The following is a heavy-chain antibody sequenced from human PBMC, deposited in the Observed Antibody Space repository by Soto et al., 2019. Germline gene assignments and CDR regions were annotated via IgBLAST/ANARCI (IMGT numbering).Heavy chain of an antibody. V-gene: IGHV3-72*01. D-gene: IGHD1-26*01. J-gene: IGHJ4*02. CDR2: SRDKGYSYSK. Sequence: EVQLVESGGGLVQPGGSLRLSCAGSGFTFSDYYIDWVRQAQGKGLEWVGRSRDKGYSYSKDYAASVKGRYTVSRDASNNSLYLQMNSLNTEDTALYYCTRSIVGTTSTDYWGQGTLVTVSS. CDR1: GFTFSDYY. CDR3: TRSIVGTTSTDY.